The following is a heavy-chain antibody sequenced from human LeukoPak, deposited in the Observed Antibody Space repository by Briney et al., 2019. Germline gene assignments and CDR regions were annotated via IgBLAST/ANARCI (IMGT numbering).Heavy chain of an antibody. CDR3: ARPRVAAAGTVWFDP. V-gene: IGHV4-39*01. J-gene: IGHJ5*02. D-gene: IGHD6-13*01. CDR1: GGSISSSSYY. CDR2: IYYSGST. Sequence: ASETLSLTCTVSGGSISSSSYYWGWIRQPPGKGLEWIGSIYYSGSTYYTPSLKSRVTISVDTSKNQFSLKLSSVTAADTAVYYCARPRVAAAGTVWFDPWGQGTLVTVSS.